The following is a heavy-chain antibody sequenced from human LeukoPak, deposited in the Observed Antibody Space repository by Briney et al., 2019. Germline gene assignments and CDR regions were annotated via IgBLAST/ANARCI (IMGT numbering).Heavy chain of an antibody. CDR2: ISYDETDK. J-gene: IGHJ3*02. Sequence: PGGSLRLSCAASGFTFSSYIIHWVRQAPGKGLEWVAVISYDETDKYYADSVKGRFTISRDNSKNTLYVQMNSLRAEDTAVYYCARGSFGAGVGATMDDACDIWGQGTMVTVSS. D-gene: IGHD1-26*01. V-gene: IGHV3-30*04. CDR3: ARGSFGAGVGATMDDACDI. CDR1: GFTFSSYI.